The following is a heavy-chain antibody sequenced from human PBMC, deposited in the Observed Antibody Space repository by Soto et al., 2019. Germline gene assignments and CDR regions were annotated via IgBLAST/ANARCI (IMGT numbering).Heavy chain of an antibody. CDR3: AREGPRPYYYYGMDV. D-gene: IGHD6-6*01. Sequence: QAQLEQSGAEVKKPGASVKVSCKSSGYTFSTSGIGWVRQAPGQGLEWMGWISTYNGDANYAQRFQGRVTMTTDTSTSTTVMELRSLRSDDTAVYYCAREGPRPYYYYGMDVWGQGTTVTVSS. CDR1: GYTFSTSG. J-gene: IGHJ6*02. CDR2: ISTYNGDA. V-gene: IGHV1-18*01.